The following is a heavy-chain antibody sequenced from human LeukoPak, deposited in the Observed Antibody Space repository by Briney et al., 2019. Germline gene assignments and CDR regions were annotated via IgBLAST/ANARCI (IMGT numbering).Heavy chain of an antibody. J-gene: IGHJ3*02. V-gene: IGHV3-30*01. Sequence: GGSLRLSCAASGFTFSSYAMHWVRQAPGKGLEWGAVISYDGSNKYYADSVKGRFTISRDNSKNTLYLQMNSLRAEDTAVYYCARESCSSTSCYGLDPGAFDIWGQGTMVTVSS. D-gene: IGHD2-2*01. CDR3: ARESCSSTSCYGLDPGAFDI. CDR2: ISYDGSNK. CDR1: GFTFSSYA.